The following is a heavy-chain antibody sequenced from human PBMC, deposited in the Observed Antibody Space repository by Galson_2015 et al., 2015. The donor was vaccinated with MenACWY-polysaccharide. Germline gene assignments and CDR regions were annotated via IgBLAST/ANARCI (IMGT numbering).Heavy chain of an antibody. CDR2: ISYDSSDK. V-gene: IGHV3-30*03. CDR3: ARDRVDVEVIDAHTMFDN. D-gene: IGHD5-12*01. J-gene: IGHJ4*02. Sequence: SLRLSCAAFGFTFSSYGMHWVRQTPGKGLEWVALISYDSSDKYYADSVKGRFTISRDNAKNTLYLEMNSLRVEDTAVYLCARDRVDVEVIDAHTMFDNWGQGVLVTVSS. CDR1: GFTFSSYG.